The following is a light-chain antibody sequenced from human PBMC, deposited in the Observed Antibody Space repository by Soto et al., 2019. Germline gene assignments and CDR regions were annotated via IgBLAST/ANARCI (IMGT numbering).Light chain of an antibody. Sequence: SYELTQSPSVSVAPGKTARITCGGNNIGSRTVHWYQQKPGQAPVLVIYYDSDRPSGIPERFSGSNSGNTATLTISRVEAGDEADYYCQVWDKISDHVIFGGGTKLTVL. CDR1: NIGSRT. V-gene: IGLV3-21*04. J-gene: IGLJ2*01. CDR3: QVWDKISDHVI. CDR2: YDS.